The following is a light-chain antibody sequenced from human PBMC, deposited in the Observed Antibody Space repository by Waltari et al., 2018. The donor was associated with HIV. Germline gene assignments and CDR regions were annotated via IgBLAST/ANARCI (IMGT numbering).Light chain of an antibody. Sequence: QSVLTQPPSVSAAPGQRVTISCSGSNSNIGHNYVSWYQQFPATAPKLLLYDDGKRTSGIPGRFSGSKSGTSATLIIAGLQPGDEADYYCEAWDSSLGVLFGGGTKLTVL. CDR2: DDG. V-gene: IGLV1-51*01. CDR1: NSNIGHNY. CDR3: EAWDSSLGVL. J-gene: IGLJ3*02.